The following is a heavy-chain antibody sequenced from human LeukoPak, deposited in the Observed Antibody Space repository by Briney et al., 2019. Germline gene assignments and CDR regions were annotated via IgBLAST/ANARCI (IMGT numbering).Heavy chain of an antibody. CDR3: ARRIYGGNSYWYFDL. V-gene: IGHV3-74*01. CDR1: GFTFSSYW. D-gene: IGHD4-23*01. Sequence: GGSLRLSCAASGFTFSSYWMHWVRQAPGKGLVWVSRINSDGSSTSHADSVKGRFTISRDNAKNTLYLQMNSLRDEDTALYYCARRIYGGNSYWYFDLWGRGTLVTVSS. CDR2: INSDGSST. J-gene: IGHJ2*01.